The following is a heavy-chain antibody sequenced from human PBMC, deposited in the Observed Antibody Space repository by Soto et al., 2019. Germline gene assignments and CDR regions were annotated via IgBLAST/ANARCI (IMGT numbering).Heavy chain of an antibody. D-gene: IGHD3-22*01. V-gene: IGHV4-39*01. CDR2: FHYSGIT. CDR3: ATSSSGNPY. J-gene: IGHJ4*02. Sequence: PSETLTLTCTVSGGSISSSNYYWGWIRQRPGKGLEWIGSFHYSGITNYNPSLKSRVTVFGDTSKNQYYLKMRSVTAADTALYYCATSSSGNPYWGQGSLVTVSS. CDR1: GGSISSSNYY.